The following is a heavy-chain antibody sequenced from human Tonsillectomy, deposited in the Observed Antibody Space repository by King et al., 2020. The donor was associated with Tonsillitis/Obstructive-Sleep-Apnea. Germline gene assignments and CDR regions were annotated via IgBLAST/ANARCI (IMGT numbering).Heavy chain of an antibody. J-gene: IGHJ3*02. CDR2: IDYSGST. CDR3: AREGDDSFDI. Sequence: QLQESGPGLVRPSETLSLTCTVSGGSISSYYWSWIRQPPGKGLERIGYIDYSGSTNYNPSLKSRVTISVDTSKNQFSLRLSSVSAADTAVYYCAREGDDSFDIWGQGTMVTVSS. CDR1: GGSISSYY. V-gene: IGHV4-59*01. D-gene: IGHD3-16*01.